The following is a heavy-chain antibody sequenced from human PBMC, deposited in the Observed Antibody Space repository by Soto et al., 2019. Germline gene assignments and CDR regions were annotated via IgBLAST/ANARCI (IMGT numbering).Heavy chain of an antibody. Sequence: GGSLRLSCAASGFTFSSYGMNWVRQAPGKGLEWVSSITSRSSYIYYADSVRGRFIISRDNAKNSLYPQMNSLKAEDTAVYYWARDDYYGLGSYSSFGYWGQGTPVTVSS. CDR3: ARDDYYGLGSYSSFGY. D-gene: IGHD3-10*01. V-gene: IGHV3-21*01. CDR2: ITSRSSYI. CDR1: GFTFSSYG. J-gene: IGHJ4*02.